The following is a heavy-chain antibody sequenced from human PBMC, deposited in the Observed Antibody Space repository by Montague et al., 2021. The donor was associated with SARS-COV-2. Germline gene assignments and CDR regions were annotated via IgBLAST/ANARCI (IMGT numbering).Heavy chain of an antibody. V-gene: IGHV4-61*08. CDR2: IYYSGST. J-gene: IGHJ4*02. CDR3: ARVSLAAAATRSDY. CDR1: GGSVSSGGYY. Sequence: SETLSLTCTVSGGSVSSGGYYWSWIRQPPGKGLEWIGYIYYSGSTNYNPSLKIRVTISLDTSRNQFSLKLTSVTAADTAVYYCARVSLAAAATRSDYWGQGTLVTVSS. D-gene: IGHD6-25*01.